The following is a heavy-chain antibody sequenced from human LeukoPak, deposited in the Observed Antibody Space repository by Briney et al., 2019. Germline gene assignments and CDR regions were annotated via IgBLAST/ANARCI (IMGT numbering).Heavy chain of an antibody. J-gene: IGHJ4*02. Sequence: SETLSLTCTVSGGSISSYYWSWIRQPPGKGLEWIGYIYYSGSTNYNPSLKSRVTISVDTSKNQFSLKLSSVTAADTAVYYCARLDYSYGGFDYWGQGTLVTVSS. D-gene: IGHD5-18*01. CDR1: GGSISSYY. CDR3: ARLDYSYGGFDY. V-gene: IGHV4-59*08. CDR2: IYYSGST.